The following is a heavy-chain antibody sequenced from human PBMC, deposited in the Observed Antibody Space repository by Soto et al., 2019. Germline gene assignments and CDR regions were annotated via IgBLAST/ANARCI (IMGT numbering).Heavy chain of an antibody. Sequence: GGSLRLSCAASGSTFSSYAMSWVRQAPGKGLEWVSAISGSGGSTYYADSVKGRFTISRDNSKNTLYLQMNSLRAEDTAVYYCAKDSSLTTVSDYWGQGTLVTSPQ. CDR3: AKDSSLTTVSDY. J-gene: IGHJ4*02. CDR1: GSTFSSYA. D-gene: IGHD4-17*01. CDR2: ISGSGGST. V-gene: IGHV3-23*01.